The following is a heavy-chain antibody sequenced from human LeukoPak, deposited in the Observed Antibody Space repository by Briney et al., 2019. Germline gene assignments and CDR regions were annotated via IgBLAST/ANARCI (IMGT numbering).Heavy chain of an antibody. D-gene: IGHD6-19*01. Sequence: SVKVSCKASGYTFTNYDINWVRQATGPGLEWMGWMNPNSGNTGYAQKFPGRVTITRNTAISTAYMELSSLRSEDTAVYYCARVYSSGWYEGVFAKGANDYWGQGTLVTVSS. CDR1: GYTFTNYD. V-gene: IGHV1-8*03. CDR3: ARVYSSGWYEGVFAKGANDY. CDR2: MNPNSGNT. J-gene: IGHJ4*02.